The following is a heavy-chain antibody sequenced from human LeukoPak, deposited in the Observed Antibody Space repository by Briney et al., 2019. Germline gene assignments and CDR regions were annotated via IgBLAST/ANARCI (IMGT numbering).Heavy chain of an antibody. CDR2: ISGSGGST. J-gene: IGHJ2*01. CDR1: GFTFSSYA. CDR3: AKGYYGSGAYWYFDL. V-gene: IGHV3-23*01. D-gene: IGHD3-10*01. Sequence: GGSLRLSCAASGFTFSSYAMSWVRQAPGKGLEWVSAISGSGGSTYYADSVKGRFTISRDNAKNSLYLQMNSLRAEDTALYYCAKGYYGSGAYWYFDLWGRGTLVTVSS.